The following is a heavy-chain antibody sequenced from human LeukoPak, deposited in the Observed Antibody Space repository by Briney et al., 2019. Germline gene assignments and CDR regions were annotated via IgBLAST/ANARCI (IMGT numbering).Heavy chain of an antibody. J-gene: IGHJ4*02. CDR3: ARGGATQYNY. CDR1: GFTFSTYW. D-gene: IGHD3-10*01. Sequence: GGSLRLSCAAASGFTFSTYWMSWVRQAPGKGLEWVANVKHDGSEKSYVDSVKGRFTISRDNAKNSLYLQTNSLRAEDTAVYYCARGGATQYNYWGQGTLVTVSS. V-gene: IGHV3-7*03. CDR2: VKHDGSEK.